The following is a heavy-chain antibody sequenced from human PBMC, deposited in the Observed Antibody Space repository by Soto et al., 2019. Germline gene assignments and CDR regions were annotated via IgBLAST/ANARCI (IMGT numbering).Heavy chain of an antibody. CDR2: ISSSSSTI. Sequence: GSLRLSCAASGFTFSSYSMNWVRQAPGKGLEWVSYISSSSSTIYYADSVKGRFTISRDNAKNSLYLQMNSLRAEDTAVYYCARDGDTIAVAGPDAFDIWGQGTMVTVSS. J-gene: IGHJ3*02. D-gene: IGHD6-19*01. CDR1: GFTFSSYS. V-gene: IGHV3-48*01. CDR3: ARDGDTIAVAGPDAFDI.